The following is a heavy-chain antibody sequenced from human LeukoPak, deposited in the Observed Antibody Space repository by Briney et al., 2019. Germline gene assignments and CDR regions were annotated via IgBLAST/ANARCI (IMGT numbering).Heavy chain of an antibody. D-gene: IGHD6-13*01. J-gene: IGHJ3*02. CDR1: GFTFSSYA. V-gene: IGHV3-30-3*01. CDR2: ISYDGSNK. CDR3: AKGSYSSPNDAFDI. Sequence: GGSLRLSCAASGFTFSSYAMHWVRQAPGKGLEWVAVISYDGSNKYYADSVKGRFTISRDNAKNSLYLQMNSLRAEDMALYYCAKGSYSSPNDAFDIWGQGTMVTVSS.